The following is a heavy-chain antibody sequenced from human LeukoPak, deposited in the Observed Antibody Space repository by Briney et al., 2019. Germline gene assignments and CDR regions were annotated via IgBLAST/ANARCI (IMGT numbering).Heavy chain of an antibody. V-gene: IGHV4-39*07. J-gene: IGHJ4*02. Sequence: SETLSLTCTVSGGSISSGDYYWSWIRQPPGKGLEWIGEINHSGSTNYNPSLKSRVTISVDTSKNQFSLKLSSVTAADTAVYYCAGTYYDFWSGYSLDYWGQGTLVTVSS. CDR2: INHSGST. CDR1: GGSISSGDYY. D-gene: IGHD3-3*01. CDR3: AGTYYDFWSGYSLDY.